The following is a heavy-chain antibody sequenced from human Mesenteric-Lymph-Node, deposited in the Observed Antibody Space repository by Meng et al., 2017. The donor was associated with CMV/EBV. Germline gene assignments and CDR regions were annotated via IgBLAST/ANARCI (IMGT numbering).Heavy chain of an antibody. CDR2: INTNSGGT. D-gene: IGHD3-16*01. V-gene: IGHV1-2*02. CDR1: GYSFTRHF. CDR3: ARDWAMTDLYNWFAP. J-gene: IGHJ5*02. Sequence: SGYSFTRHFIHWVRQAPGQGLEWVGWINTNSGGTKYAQKFQDRVSMTRVTSITTVYLELTNLTSDDTAVYYCARDWAMTDLYNWFAPWGQGTLVTVSS.